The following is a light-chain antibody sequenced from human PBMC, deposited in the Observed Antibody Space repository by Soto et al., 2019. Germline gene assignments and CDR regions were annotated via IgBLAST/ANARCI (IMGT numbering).Light chain of an antibody. V-gene: IGKV3-11*01. CDR2: DAS. J-gene: IGKJ5*01. Sequence: EIVLTQSPATLSLSPGERATLSCRVSQSVSSYLAWYQQKPGQAPRLLIYDASNRATGIPARFSGSGSGTDFTLTISSLEPEDFAVYYCQQRSIWPPITFGQGTRLEIK. CDR1: QSVSSY. CDR3: QQRSIWPPIT.